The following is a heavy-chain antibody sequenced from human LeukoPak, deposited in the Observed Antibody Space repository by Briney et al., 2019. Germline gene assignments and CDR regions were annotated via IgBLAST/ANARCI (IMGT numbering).Heavy chain of an antibody. D-gene: IGHD6-19*01. V-gene: IGHV3-11*05. J-gene: IGHJ4*02. Sequence: PGGSLRLSCAASGFTFSDDYMNWIRQAPGKGLEWVSYICGSGSYTNHADSVKGRFTISRDNAKNSLYLQMNSLGAEDTAVYYCARGESFSSGWPYYFDFWGQGALVTVSS. CDR2: ICGSGSYT. CDR1: GFTFSDDY. CDR3: ARGESFSSGWPYYFDF.